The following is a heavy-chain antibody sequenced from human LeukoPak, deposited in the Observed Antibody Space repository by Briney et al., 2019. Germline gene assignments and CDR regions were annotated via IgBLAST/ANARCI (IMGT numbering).Heavy chain of an antibody. CDR3: AKEVAIPVAVDAFER. V-gene: IGHV3-23*01. CDR2: ISARGGTT. CDR1: GFTFNSYA. Sequence: GGSLKLSCAASGFTFNSYAMSWVRQAPGKGLEWVSAISARGGTTYYADSVKGRFTISRDNSKNTLYLQMNSLGAEDTAVYYRAKEVAIPVAVDAFERWGQGTLVTVSS. J-gene: IGHJ3*02. D-gene: IGHD6-19*01.